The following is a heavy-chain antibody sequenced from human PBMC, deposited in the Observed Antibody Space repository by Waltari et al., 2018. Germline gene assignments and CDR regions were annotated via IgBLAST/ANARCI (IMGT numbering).Heavy chain of an antibody. CDR1: VYTFTGYY. V-gene: IGHV1-2*06. CDR3: ARKARSSGPLDY. Sequence: QVQLVQSGAEVKKPGASVKVSCKASVYTFTGYYLPWVRQAPGQGLEWMGRINPNSGGTNYAQKFQGRVTMTRDTSISTAYMELSRLRSDDTAVYYCARKARSSGPLDYWGQGTLVTVSS. J-gene: IGHJ4*02. CDR2: INPNSGGT. D-gene: IGHD3-22*01.